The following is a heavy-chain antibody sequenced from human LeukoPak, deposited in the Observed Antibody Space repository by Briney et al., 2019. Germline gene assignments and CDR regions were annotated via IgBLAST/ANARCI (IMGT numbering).Heavy chain of an antibody. D-gene: IGHD2-8*01. CDR2: ISSSGTTI. V-gene: IGHV3-48*04. J-gene: IGHJ4*02. CDR3: ARGPYTNGHYFDY. Sequence: GGSLRLSCAASGFTFSSYSMNWVRQAPGKGLEWVSYISSSGTTIYYADSVKGRFTISRDNARNSLFLQMNSLRAEDTAVYYCARGPYTNGHYFDYWGQGTLATVSS. CDR1: GFTFSSYS.